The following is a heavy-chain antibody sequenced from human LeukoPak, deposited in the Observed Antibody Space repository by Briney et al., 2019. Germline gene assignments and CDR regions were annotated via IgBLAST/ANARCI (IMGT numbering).Heavy chain of an antibody. J-gene: IGHJ4*02. V-gene: IGHV4-34*01. CDR1: GGSFSGYY. Sequence: PSETLSLTCAVYGGSFSGYYWSWIRQPPGKGLEWIGEINLSGSTNYNPSLKSRVTISVDTSKNQFSLKLSSVTAADTAVYYCATDESGAIDYWGQGTLVTVSS. CDR2: INLSGST. CDR3: ATDESGAIDY.